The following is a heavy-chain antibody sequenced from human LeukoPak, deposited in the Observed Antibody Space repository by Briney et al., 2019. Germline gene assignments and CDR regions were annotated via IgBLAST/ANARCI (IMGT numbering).Heavy chain of an antibody. CDR3: ARVRWELHYFDY. Sequence: KASETLSLTCAVYGGSFSGYYWSRIRQPPGKGLEWIGEINHSGSTNYNPSLKSRATISVDTSKNQFSLKLSSVTAADTAVYCCARVRWELHYFDYWGQGTLVTVSS. CDR2: INHSGST. V-gene: IGHV4-34*01. CDR1: GGSFSGYY. J-gene: IGHJ4*02. D-gene: IGHD1-26*01.